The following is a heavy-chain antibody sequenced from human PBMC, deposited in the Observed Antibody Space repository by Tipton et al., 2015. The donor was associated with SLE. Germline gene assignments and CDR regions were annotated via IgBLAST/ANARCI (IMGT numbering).Heavy chain of an antibody. CDR1: GGSISRGSYY. D-gene: IGHD3-22*01. CDR3: VKNGDSSPSYFNYFYYYMDV. CDR2: IYTSGTT. V-gene: IGHV4-61*09. Sequence: TLSLTCTVSGGSISRGSYYWGWIRQSAEKGLEWIGHIYTSGTTNYNPSLKSRVTISRDTSKNQFSLQLSSVTAADTAVYYCVKNGDSSPSYFNYFYYYMDVWGRGTTVTVSS. J-gene: IGHJ6*03.